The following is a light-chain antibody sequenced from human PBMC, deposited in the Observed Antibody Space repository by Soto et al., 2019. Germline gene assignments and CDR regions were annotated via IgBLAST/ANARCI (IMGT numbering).Light chain of an antibody. CDR3: AAWDDRLTGGV. V-gene: IGLV1-47*02. CDR2: STN. CDR1: SSNIGANS. J-gene: IGLJ2*01. Sequence: QSVLTQPPSASGTPGQRVTISCFGSSSNIGANSVNWYQHLPGTAPKVLIYSTNQRPSGVPARFAGSKSGTSASLAISGLRSEAEADYCCAAWDDRLTGGVFGGGTKLTVL.